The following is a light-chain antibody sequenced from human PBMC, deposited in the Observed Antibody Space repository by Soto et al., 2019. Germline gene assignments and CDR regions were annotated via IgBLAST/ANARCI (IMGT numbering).Light chain of an antibody. CDR1: QGISSY. CDR3: QQSGGSPWT. CDR2: AAS. V-gene: IGKV1-8*01. J-gene: IGKJ1*01. Sequence: AIRMTQSPSSFSASTGDRVTITCRASQGISSYLAWYQQKPGKAPKLLIYAASTLQSGVPSRFSGSGSGTDFTLTISCLQSEDFATYYCQQSGGSPWTFGQGTKVEIK.